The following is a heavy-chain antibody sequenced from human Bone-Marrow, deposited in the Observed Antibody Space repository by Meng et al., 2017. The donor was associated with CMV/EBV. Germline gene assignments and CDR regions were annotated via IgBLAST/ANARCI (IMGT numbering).Heavy chain of an antibody. D-gene: IGHD1-26*01. CDR1: GYTFTSYG. CDR3: ARVLYSGSFITGGADY. Sequence: ASVKVSCKASGYTFTSYGISWVRQAPGQGLEWMGWISAYNGNTNYAQKLQGRVTMTTDTSTSTAYMELRSLRSDDTAVYYCARVLYSGSFITGGADYWGQGTLVTVSS. J-gene: IGHJ4*02. CDR2: ISAYNGNT. V-gene: IGHV1-18*01.